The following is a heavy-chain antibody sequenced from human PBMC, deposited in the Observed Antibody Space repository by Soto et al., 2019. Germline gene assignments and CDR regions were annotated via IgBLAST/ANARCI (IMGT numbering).Heavy chain of an antibody. D-gene: IGHD2-8*02. CDR2: IIPFFGTS. CDR1: GCTFSSYP. V-gene: IGHV1-69*13. CDR3: ARVGYVTTYGMAL. J-gene: IGHJ6*01. Sequence: SVKVSCKASGCTFSSYPINWVRQAAGQGLEWMGGIIPFFGTSNYAQKFQGRVTITADESTSTVYMELRSLRSEDTAVYYCARVGYVTTYGMALWGQATPDTVSS.